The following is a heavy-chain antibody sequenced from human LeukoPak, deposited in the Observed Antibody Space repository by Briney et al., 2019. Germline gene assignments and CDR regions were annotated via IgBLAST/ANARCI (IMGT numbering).Heavy chain of an antibody. CDR1: GGSISSSSYY. V-gene: IGHV4-39*07. J-gene: IGHJ5*02. D-gene: IGHD6-19*01. CDR3: ARGETGYSSGWYEGGFDP. CDR2: IYYSGST. Sequence: SETLSLTCTVSGGSISSSSYYWGWIRQPPGKGLKWIGSIYYSGSTYYNPSLKSRVTISVDTSKNQFSLKLSSVTAADTAVYYCARGETGYSSGWYEGGFDPWGQGTLVTVSS.